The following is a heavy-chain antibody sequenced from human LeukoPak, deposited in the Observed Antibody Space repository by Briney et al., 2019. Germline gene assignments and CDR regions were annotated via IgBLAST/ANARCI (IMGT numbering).Heavy chain of an antibody. CDR2: IYYSGST. CDR3: AREDYGDAFDI. J-gene: IGHJ3*02. Sequence: PSETLSLTCAVYGGSFSGYSWSWIRQPPGKGLEWIGYIYYSGSTYYNPSLKSRVTISLDTSKNQFSLKLSSVTAADTAVYYCAREDYGDAFDIWGQGTMVTVSS. V-gene: IGHV4-30-4*07. D-gene: IGHD4-17*01. CDR1: GGSFSGYS.